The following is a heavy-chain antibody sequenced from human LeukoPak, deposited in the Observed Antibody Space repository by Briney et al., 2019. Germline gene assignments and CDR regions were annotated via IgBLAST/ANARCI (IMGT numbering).Heavy chain of an antibody. V-gene: IGHV4-4*07. CDR2: IYTSGST. D-gene: IGHD5-18*01. CDR3: AREGPPGDTAMPYYFDY. Sequence: SETLSLTCTVSGGSISSYYWSWIRQPAGKGLEWIGRIYTSGSTNYNPSLKSRVTISVDTSKNQFSLKLSSVTAADTAVYYCAREGPPGDTAMPYYFDYWGQGTLVTVSS. J-gene: IGHJ4*02. CDR1: GGSISSYY.